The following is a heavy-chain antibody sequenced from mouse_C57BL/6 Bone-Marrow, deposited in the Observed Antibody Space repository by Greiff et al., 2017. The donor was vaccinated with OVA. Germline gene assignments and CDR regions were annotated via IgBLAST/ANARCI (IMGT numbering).Heavy chain of an antibody. CDR2: IYPRSGNT. V-gene: IGHV1-81*01. J-gene: IGHJ3*01. CDR1: GYTFTSYG. CDR3: ARERWLGFAY. Sequence: QVQLKQSGAELARPGASVKLSCKASGYTFTSYGISWVKQRTGQGLEWIGEIYPRSGNTYYNEKFKGKATLTADKSSSTAYMELRSLTSEDSAVYFCARERWLGFAYWGQGTLVTVSA. D-gene: IGHD2-3*01.